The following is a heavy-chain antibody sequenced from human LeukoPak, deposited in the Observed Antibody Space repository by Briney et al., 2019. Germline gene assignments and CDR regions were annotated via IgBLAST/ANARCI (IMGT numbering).Heavy chain of an antibody. CDR1: GGTFSSYT. J-gene: IGHJ5*02. Sequence: SVKVSCKASGGTFSSYTISWVRQAPGQGLEWMGRIIPIFGTANYAQKFQGRVTITTDESTSTAYMELSSLRSEDTAVYYCARDLGYCSGGSCSNWFDPWGQGTLSPSPQ. D-gene: IGHD2-15*01. V-gene: IGHV1-69*05. CDR2: IIPIFGTA. CDR3: ARDLGYCSGGSCSNWFDP.